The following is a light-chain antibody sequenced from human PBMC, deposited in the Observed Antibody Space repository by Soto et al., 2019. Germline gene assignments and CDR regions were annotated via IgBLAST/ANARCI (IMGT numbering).Light chain of an antibody. V-gene: IGLV2-8*01. CDR3: SSYAGSSNV. CDR1: SSNIGNNY. J-gene: IGLJ1*01. Sequence: QSVLTQPPSVSAAPGQKVTISCSGSSSNIGNNYVSWYQQLPGTAPKLMIYEANKRPSGVPDRFSGSKSGNTASLTVSGLQAEDEADYYCSSYAGSSNVFGTGTKV. CDR2: EAN.